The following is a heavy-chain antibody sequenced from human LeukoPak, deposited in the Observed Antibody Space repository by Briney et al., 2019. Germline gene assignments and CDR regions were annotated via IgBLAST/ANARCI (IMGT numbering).Heavy chain of an antibody. CDR3: ARAEYYYDSSGYYYTP. V-gene: IGHV3-23*01. J-gene: IGHJ4*02. D-gene: IGHD3-22*01. CDR1: GFTFSSYA. CDR2: ISGSGGST. Sequence: PGGSLRLSCAASGFTFSSYAMSWVRQAPGKGLEWVSAISGSGGSTYYADSVKGRFTISRDNSKNTLYLQMNSLRAEDTAVYYCARAEYYYDSSGYYYTPWGLGTLVTVSS.